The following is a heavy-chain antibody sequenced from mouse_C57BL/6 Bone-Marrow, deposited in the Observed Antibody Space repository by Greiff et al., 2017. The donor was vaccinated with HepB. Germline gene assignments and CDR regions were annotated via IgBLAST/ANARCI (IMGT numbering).Heavy chain of an antibody. CDR3: ARRDQGAWFAY. Sequence: EVQVVESGPGLVKPSQSLSLTCSVTGYSITSGYYWNWIRQFPGNKLEWMGYISYDGSNNYNPSLKNRISITRDTSKNQFFLKLNSVTTEDTATYYCARRDQGAWFAYWGQGTLVTVSA. CDR2: ISYDGSN. V-gene: IGHV3-6*01. D-gene: IGHD3-3*01. J-gene: IGHJ3*01. CDR1: GYSITSGYY.